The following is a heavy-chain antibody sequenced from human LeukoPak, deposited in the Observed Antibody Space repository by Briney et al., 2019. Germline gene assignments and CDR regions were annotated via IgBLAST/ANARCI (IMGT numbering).Heavy chain of an antibody. CDR2: IYTSGST. CDR3: AREFWNYRSGNLQAFDI. Sequence: SQTLSLTCSVSGGSISSGTYYWSWIRQPAGKGLEWIGRIYTSGSTKYNPSLKSRVTISVDPSKNQFSLRLSSVTAADPAVYYCAREFWNYRSGNLQAFDIWGQGTMVTVSS. V-gene: IGHV4-61*02. J-gene: IGHJ3*02. CDR1: GGSISSGTYY. D-gene: IGHD3-10*01.